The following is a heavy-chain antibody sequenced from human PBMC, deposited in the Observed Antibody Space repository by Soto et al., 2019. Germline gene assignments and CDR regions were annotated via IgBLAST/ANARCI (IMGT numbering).Heavy chain of an antibody. D-gene: IGHD6-13*01. CDR3: ARVTGSGYSSSWYYFDY. CDR2: ISAYNGNT. J-gene: IGHJ4*02. V-gene: IGHV1-18*01. Sequence: GASVKVSCKASGYTFTSYGISWVRQAPGQGLEWMGWISAYNGNTNYAQKLQGRVTMTTDTSTSTAYMELRSLRSDDTAVYYCARVTGSGYSSSWYYFDYWGQGTLVTVSS. CDR1: GYTFTSYG.